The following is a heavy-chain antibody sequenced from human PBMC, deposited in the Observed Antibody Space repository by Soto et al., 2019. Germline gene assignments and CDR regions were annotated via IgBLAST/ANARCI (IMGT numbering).Heavy chain of an antibody. V-gene: IGHV1-18*01. CDR1: GYTCTSYG. CDR3: ARVWYYYDNSGLAY. CDR2: INIYSGDA. Sequence: QVRLEQSGPEVKKTGASVTGSCKASGYTCTSYGISWVRQAPRQGLVLMGCINIYSGDANYAQRFQDRVTMTRDTSTNTVYMEMRSLRSDDTAVYYCARVWYYYDNSGLAYWGQGTLVTVSS. D-gene: IGHD3-22*01. J-gene: IGHJ4*02.